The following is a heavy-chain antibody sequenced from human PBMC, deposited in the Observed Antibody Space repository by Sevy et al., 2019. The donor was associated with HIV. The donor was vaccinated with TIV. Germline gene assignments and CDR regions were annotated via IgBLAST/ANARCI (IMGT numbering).Heavy chain of an antibody. CDR2: ISSSSSTI. V-gene: IGHV3-48*01. CDR1: GFTFSSYS. D-gene: IGHD3-3*01. J-gene: IGHJ4*02. Sequence: GGSLRLSCAASGFTFSSYSMNWVRQAPGKGLEWVSYISSSSSTIYYADSVKGRFTISRDNAKNSLYLEMNSLGAEDTAVYYCARWDFGVVIAFDYWGQGTLVTVSS. CDR3: ARWDFGVVIAFDY.